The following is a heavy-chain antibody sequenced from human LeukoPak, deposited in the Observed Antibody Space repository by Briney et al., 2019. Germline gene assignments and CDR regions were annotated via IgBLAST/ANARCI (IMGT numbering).Heavy chain of an antibody. V-gene: IGHV3-30-3*01. D-gene: IGHD6-19*01. CDR3: ARVGNLAVAGIM. CDR2: ISYDGSNK. CDR1: GFTFSSYA. Sequence: PSGTLRLSCAASGFTFSSYAMHWVRQAPGKGLEWVAVISYDGSNKYYADSVKGRFTISRDNSKNTLYLQMNSLRAEDTAVYYCARVGNLAVAGIMWGQGTLVTVSS. J-gene: IGHJ4*02.